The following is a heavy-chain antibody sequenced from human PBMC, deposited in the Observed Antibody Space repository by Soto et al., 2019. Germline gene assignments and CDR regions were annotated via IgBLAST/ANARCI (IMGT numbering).Heavy chain of an antibody. CDR3: VRGGGGGLFDP. CDR1: CLTLVDSY. D-gene: IGHD2-15*01. Sequence: PGVSLRLACAVSCLTLVDSYMIWIRQAPGKGLEWLSYISPGSRYPAYADSVKGRFTISRDNAKRSLYLQMMSLTAEDTAIYYCVRGGGGGLFDPWGQGTMVTVSS. V-gene: IGHV3-11*06. CDR2: ISPGSRYP. J-gene: IGHJ5*02.